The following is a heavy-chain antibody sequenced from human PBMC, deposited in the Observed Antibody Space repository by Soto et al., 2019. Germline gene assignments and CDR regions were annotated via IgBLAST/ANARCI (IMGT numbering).Heavy chain of an antibody. Sequence: GGSLRLSCAASGFTFDDYTMHWVRQAPGKGLEWVSLISWDGGSTYYADSVKGRFTISRDNSKNSLYLQMNSLRTGDTALYYCAKDGGGVDCGDKAGEYYFDYWGQGTLVTVSS. CDR2: ISWDGGST. CDR1: GFTFDDYT. J-gene: IGHJ4*02. CDR3: AKDGGGVDCGDKAGEYYFDY. V-gene: IGHV3-43*01. D-gene: IGHD4-17*01.